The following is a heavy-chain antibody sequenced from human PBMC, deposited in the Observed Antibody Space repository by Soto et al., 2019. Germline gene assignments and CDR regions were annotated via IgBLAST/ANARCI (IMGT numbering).Heavy chain of an antibody. Sequence: SGTLSLTCTVSGGSISSSSYYWGWIRQPPGKGLEWIGSIYYSGSTYYNPSLKSRVTISVDTSKNQFSLKLSSVTAADTAVYYCARHSSYDSSGYYYVFYYWGQGTLVTVSS. J-gene: IGHJ4*02. CDR1: GGSISSSSYY. CDR3: ARHSSYDSSGYYYVFYY. CDR2: IYYSGST. D-gene: IGHD3-22*01. V-gene: IGHV4-39*01.